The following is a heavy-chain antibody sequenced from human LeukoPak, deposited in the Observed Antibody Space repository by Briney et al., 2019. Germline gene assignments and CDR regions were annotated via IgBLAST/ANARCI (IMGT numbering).Heavy chain of an antibody. Sequence: AASVKVSCKASGYTFTGYYMHWVRQAPGQGLEWMGWINPKSGGTNEAQKFHDRVTMTRDTSIRTAYMEVSRLRSDDTAVYCCARGPNHSREPSESMVRGVSKSPLTSNYWGQGTLVTVSS. CDR1: GYTFTGYY. D-gene: IGHD3-10*01. CDR3: ARGPNHSREPSESMVRGVSKSPLTSNY. J-gene: IGHJ4*02. V-gene: IGHV1-2*02. CDR2: INPKSGGT.